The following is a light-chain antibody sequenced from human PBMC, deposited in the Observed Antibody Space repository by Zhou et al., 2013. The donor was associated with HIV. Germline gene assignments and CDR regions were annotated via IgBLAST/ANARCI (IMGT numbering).Light chain of an antibody. Sequence: DIQMTQSPSTLSASVGDRVSITCRASQTIGSWLAWYQQKPEKAPKSVVYDASNLQSGVPSRFSGSGSGADFTLTINSLQPEDFATYFCQQSYSVPPTFGLGDQGWRS. V-gene: IGKV1-39*01. CDR1: QTIGSW. CDR2: DAS. CDR3: QQSYSVPPT. J-gene: IGKJ2*01.